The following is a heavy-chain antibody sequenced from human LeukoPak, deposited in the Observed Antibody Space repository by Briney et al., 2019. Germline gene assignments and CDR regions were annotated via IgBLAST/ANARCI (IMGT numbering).Heavy chain of an antibody. CDR3: TRDPEVPDWFDP. J-gene: IGHJ5*02. CDR2: TSYDGSKK. Sequence: PGGSLRHSCAASGFTFRAHSMHWVRQTPGKGLERVAFTSYDGSKKYYEDSVKRRFTISIDNPKNRLYLEVGTLRAEDTAVCYCTRDPEVPDWFDPWGQGTLVTVSS. V-gene: IGHV3-30-3*01. CDR1: GFTFRAHS.